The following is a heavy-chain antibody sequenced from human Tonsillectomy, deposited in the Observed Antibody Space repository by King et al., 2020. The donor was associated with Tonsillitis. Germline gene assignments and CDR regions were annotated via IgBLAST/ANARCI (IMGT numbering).Heavy chain of an antibody. CDR2: IYYSGST. J-gene: IGHJ4*02. D-gene: IGHD3-10*01. CDR3: ARGFRHPGTPIDY. V-gene: IGHV4-59*08. CDR1: GGSISSYY. Sequence: QLQESGPGLVKPSETLSLTCTVSGGSISSYYWSWIRQPPGKGLEWIGYIYYSGSTNYNPSLKSRVTISVDTSKNQFSLKLSSVTAADTAVYYCARGFRHPGTPIDYWGQGTLVTVSS.